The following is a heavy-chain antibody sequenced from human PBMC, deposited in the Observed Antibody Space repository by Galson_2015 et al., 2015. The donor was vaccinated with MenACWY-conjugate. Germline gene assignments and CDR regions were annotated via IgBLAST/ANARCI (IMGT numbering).Heavy chain of an antibody. J-gene: IGHJ3*02. CDR2: ISGSGGST. Sequence: SLRLSCAASGFTFSSYAMSWVRQAPGKELEWVSAISGSGGSTYYADSVKGRFTISRDNSKNTLYLQMNSLRAEDTAVYYCAKGPYCGGDCYSGAFDIWGQGTMVTVSS. V-gene: IGHV3-23*01. D-gene: IGHD2-21*02. CDR3: AKGPYCGGDCYSGAFDI. CDR1: GFTFSSYA.